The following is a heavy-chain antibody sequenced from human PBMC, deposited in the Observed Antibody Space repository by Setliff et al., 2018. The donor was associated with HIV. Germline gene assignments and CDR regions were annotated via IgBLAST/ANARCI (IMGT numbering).Heavy chain of an antibody. CDR1: GGSISRYY. CDR3: AGGDLYGDYAFSY. D-gene: IGHD4-17*01. Sequence: SETLSLTCTVSGGSISRYYWSVFRQPPVKGLEWMGYIYYSGSSNYNPSLKSRVTISVDTSNNQFSLKLSSVTAADTAFYYCAGGDLYGDYAFSYWGQGTLVTVSS. V-gene: IGHV4-59*03. CDR2: IYYSGSS. J-gene: IGHJ4*02.